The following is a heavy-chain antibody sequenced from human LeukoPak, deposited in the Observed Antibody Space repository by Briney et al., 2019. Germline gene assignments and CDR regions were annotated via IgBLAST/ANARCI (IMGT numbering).Heavy chain of an antibody. Sequence: GGSLRLSCAASGFTFSSYAMSWVRQAPGKGLEWVSTFGGGGGTTYYADSVKGRFTISRDNSKSTLYLQMNSLRAEDTAVYYCARTYFCFDYWGQGILVTVSA. J-gene: IGHJ4*02. CDR2: FGGGGGTT. D-gene: IGHD1-14*01. CDR3: ARTYFCFDY. CDR1: GFTFSSYA. V-gene: IGHV3-23*01.